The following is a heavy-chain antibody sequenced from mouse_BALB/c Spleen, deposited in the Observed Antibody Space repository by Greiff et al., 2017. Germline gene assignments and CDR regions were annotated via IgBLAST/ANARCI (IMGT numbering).Heavy chain of an antibody. CDR2: ISDGGSYT. D-gene: IGHD4-1*01. Sequence: DVKLVESGGGLVKPGGSLKLSCAASGFTFSDYYMYWVRQTPEKRLEWVATISDGGSYTYYPDSVKGRFTISRDNAKNNLYLQMSSLKSEDTAMYYCARGSNFTFDYWGQGTTLTVSS. CDR3: ARGSNFTFDY. CDR1: GFTFSDYY. J-gene: IGHJ2*01. V-gene: IGHV5-4*02.